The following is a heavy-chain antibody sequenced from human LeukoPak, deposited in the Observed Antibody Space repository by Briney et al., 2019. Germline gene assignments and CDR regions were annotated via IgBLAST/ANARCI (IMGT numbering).Heavy chain of an antibody. CDR1: GGTFSSYA. Sequence: SVKVSCKASGGTFSSYAISWVRQAPGQGLEWMGGIIPIFGTANYAQKFQGGVTITADESTSTAYMELSSLRSEDTAVYYCARGSDPMLAPFYYYYMDVWGKGTTVTVSS. CDR3: ARGSDPMLAPFYYYYMDV. J-gene: IGHJ6*03. V-gene: IGHV1-69*13. D-gene: IGHD3-16*01. CDR2: IIPIFGTA.